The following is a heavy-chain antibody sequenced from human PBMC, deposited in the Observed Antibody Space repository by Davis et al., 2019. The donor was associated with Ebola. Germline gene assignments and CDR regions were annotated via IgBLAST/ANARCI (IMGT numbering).Heavy chain of an antibody. J-gene: IGHJ4*02. Sequence: GGSLRLSCVASGFTFSRYFMSWVRQAPGKGLECVSVIFSNGDIYYAESVKDRFTISRDNSKNTLYLQMTSLRAEDTAVYYCARVFDSVNYFGYWGQGTLVTVSS. V-gene: IGHV3-66*01. D-gene: IGHD3-3*01. CDR1: GFTFSRYF. CDR3: ARVFDSVNYFGY. CDR2: IFSNGDI.